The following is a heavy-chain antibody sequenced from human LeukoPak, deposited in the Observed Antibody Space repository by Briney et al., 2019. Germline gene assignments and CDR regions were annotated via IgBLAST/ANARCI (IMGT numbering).Heavy chain of an antibody. D-gene: IGHD3-10*02. J-gene: IGHJ6*04. Sequence: GGSLRLSCVASGFTFSSYAMHWVRQAPGKGLEWVTIISHDGSNKYYADSVKGRFTISRDNSKNTLYLQMSSLRIEDTAVYYCAELGITMIGGVWGKGTTVTISS. CDR1: GFTFSSYA. CDR2: ISHDGSNK. CDR3: AELGITMIGGV. V-gene: IGHV3-30*04.